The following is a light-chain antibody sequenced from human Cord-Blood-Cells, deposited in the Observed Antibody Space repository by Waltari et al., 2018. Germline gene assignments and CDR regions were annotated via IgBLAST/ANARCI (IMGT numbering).Light chain of an antibody. CDR2: KAS. J-gene: IGKJ2*01. CDR3: QQYNS. Sequence: DIQMTQSPSPLSASVGDRVTITCRASQSISSWLAWYPQKPGKAPKLLIYKASSLESVVPSRFSGSGSGTEFTLTISSLQPDDFATYYCQQYNSFGQGTKLEIK. V-gene: IGKV1-5*03. CDR1: QSISSW.